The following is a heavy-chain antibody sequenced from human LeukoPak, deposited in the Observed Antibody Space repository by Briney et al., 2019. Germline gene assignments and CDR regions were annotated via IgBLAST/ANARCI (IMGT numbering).Heavy chain of an antibody. Sequence: SETLSLTCTVSGGSISSSSYYWGWIRQPPGKGLEWIGSIYYSGSTYYNPSLKSRVTISVDTSKNQFSLKLSSVTAADTAVYYCARRDGSYSGDYWGQGTLVTVSS. V-gene: IGHV4-39*01. D-gene: IGHD1-26*01. J-gene: IGHJ4*02. CDR3: ARRDGSYSGDY. CDR1: GGSISSSSYY. CDR2: IYYSGST.